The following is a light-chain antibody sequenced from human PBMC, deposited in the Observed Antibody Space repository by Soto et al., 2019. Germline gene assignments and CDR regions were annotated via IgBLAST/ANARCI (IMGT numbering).Light chain of an antibody. CDR3: CSYAGSYSVV. J-gene: IGLJ2*01. Sequence: QSALTQPRSVSGSPGQSVTISCTGTSSDVGGYNYVSWYQQHTGKAPKLMISDVSKRPSGVPDHFSGSKSGNTASLTISGLQAEDEANYYCCSYAGSYSVVFGGGTKLTVL. CDR1: SSDVGGYNY. V-gene: IGLV2-11*01. CDR2: DVS.